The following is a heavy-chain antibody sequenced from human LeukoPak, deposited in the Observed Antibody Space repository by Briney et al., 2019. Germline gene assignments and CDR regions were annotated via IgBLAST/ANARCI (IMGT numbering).Heavy chain of an antibody. V-gene: IGHV1-18*01. CDR3: ARDPTTQTFDY. CDR2: ISSNSDNT. D-gene: IGHD4-11*01. CDR1: GSTFTIYG. Sequence: ASVTVSCTSTGSTFTIYGISWVRQAPGQGLEWMGWISSNSDNTNYAQKLQGRVTMTTDTSTTTAYMELRSLTSDDTAVYYCARDPTTQTFDYWGQGTLVTVSS. J-gene: IGHJ4*02.